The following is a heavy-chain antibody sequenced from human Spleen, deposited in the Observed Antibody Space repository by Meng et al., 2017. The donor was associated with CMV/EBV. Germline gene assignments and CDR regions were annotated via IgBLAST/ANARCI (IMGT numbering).Heavy chain of an antibody. CDR2: ISSSSSYI. J-gene: IGHJ6*02. CDR1: GFTFSSYS. D-gene: IGHD2-2*01. CDR3: AKDKATYCSSISCAKDGMDV. Sequence: GESLKISCAASGFTFSSYSMNWVRQAPGKGLEWVSSISSSSSYIYYADSVRGRFTISRDNAKNSLYLQMNSLRAEDTAVYYCAKDKATYCSSISCAKDGMDVWGQGTTVTVSS. V-gene: IGHV3-21*01.